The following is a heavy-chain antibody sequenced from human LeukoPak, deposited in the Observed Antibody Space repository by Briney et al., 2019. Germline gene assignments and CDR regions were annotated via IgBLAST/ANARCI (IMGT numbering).Heavy chain of an antibody. CDR2: IYYSGST. Sequence: SGTLSLTCTVSGGSISSYYWSWIRQPPGKGLEWIGYIYYSGSTNYNPSLKSRVTISVDTSKNQFSLKLSSVTAADTAVYYCARHRYAESSLDPWGQGTLVTVSS. D-gene: IGHD3-10*01. J-gene: IGHJ5*02. CDR3: ARHRYAESSLDP. CDR1: GGSISSYY. V-gene: IGHV4-59*08.